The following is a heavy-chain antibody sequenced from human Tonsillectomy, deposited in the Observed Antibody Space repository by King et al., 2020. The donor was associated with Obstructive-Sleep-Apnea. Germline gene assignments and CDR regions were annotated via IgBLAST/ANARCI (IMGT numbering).Heavy chain of an antibody. CDR2: ITSSSNPI. CDR1: GFTFSSYS. D-gene: IGHD5-12*01. V-gene: IGHV3-48*04. Sequence: VQLVESGGGLVQPGGSLRLSCAASGFTFSSYSMNWVRQAPGKGLEWVSYITSSSNPIYYADSVRGRFTISRDNAKNSLYLQMNSLRAEDTAVYYCARDSGDSGYDSRPIWGQGILVTVSS. J-gene: IGHJ4*02. CDR3: ARDSGDSGYDSRPI.